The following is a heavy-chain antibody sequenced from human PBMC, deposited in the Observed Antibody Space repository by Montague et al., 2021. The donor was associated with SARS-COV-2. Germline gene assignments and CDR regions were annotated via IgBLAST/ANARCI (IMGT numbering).Heavy chain of an antibody. CDR1: GGSISGFY. Sequence: SETLSLTCTVSGGSISGFYWSWIRQPPGKGLEWIGYIYYSGSTKYNPSLESRVAVSVDRSKNQVSLKLTSVTAADTAVYYCARLLRSCTNGVYRTYYYYALDVWGQGTTVTVSS. CDR3: ARLLRSCTNGVYRTYYYYALDV. J-gene: IGHJ6*02. CDR2: IYYSGST. V-gene: IGHV4-59*01. D-gene: IGHD2-8*01.